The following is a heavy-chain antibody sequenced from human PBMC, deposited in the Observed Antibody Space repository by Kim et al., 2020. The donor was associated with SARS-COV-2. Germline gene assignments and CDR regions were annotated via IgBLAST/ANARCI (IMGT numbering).Heavy chain of an antibody. J-gene: IGHJ6*02. D-gene: IGHD2-8*01. CDR1: GFTFSSYG. CDR2: IWYDGSNK. V-gene: IGHV3-33*01. Sequence: GGSLRLSCAASGFTFSSYGMHWVRQAPGKGLEWVAVIWYDGSNKYYADSVKGRFTISRDNSKNTLYLQMNSLRAEDTAVYYCARDKGYCTNGVCSQTYYYYYGMDVWGQGTTVTVSS. CDR3: ARDKGYCTNGVCSQTYYYYYGMDV.